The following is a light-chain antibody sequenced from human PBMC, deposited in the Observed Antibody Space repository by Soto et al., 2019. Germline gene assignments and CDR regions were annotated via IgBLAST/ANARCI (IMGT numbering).Light chain of an antibody. J-gene: IGLJ2*01. CDR3: SSYTNSNII. CDR2: EVS. V-gene: IGLV2-14*01. CDR1: SGDVGAYNY. Sequence: QSALTQPASVSGSPGQSITISCTGTSGDVGAYNYVSWYQQHPGKAPKLMIYEVSNRPSGVSNRFSGSKSGNTASLTISGLHAEAGADYYCSSYTNSNIIFGGGTKLTVL.